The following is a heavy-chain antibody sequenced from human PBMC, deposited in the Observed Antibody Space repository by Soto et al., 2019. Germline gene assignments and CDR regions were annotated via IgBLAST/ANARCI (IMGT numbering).Heavy chain of an antibody. CDR2: VKSKTDGGTT. Sequence: PGGSLRLSCAASGFTFSNAWINWVRQTPGKGLEWVGRVKSKTDGGTTGFAAPVKGRFAISRDDSKNMVYLEMNSLKTEDTAIYYCTTDSYITSIIVRFDYWGHGTLVTVSS. V-gene: IGHV3-15*07. CDR3: TTDSYITSIIVRFDY. J-gene: IGHJ4*01. D-gene: IGHD3-22*01. CDR1: GFTFSNAW.